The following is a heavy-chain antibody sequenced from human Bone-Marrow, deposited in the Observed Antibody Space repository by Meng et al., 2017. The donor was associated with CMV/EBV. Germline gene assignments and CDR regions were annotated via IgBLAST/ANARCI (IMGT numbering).Heavy chain of an antibody. V-gene: IGHV3-7*01. CDR1: GFTFSSYW. CDR2: IKQDGSEK. CDR3: ARDAYYYDSSGYPAEYDY. J-gene: IGHJ4*02. D-gene: IGHD3-22*01. Sequence: GESLKISCAASGFTFSSYWMSWVRQAPGKGLEWVANIKQDGSEKYYVDSVKGRFTISRDNAQNSLYLQMNSLRAEDTAVYYCARDAYYYDSSGYPAEYDYWGQGTLVTVSS.